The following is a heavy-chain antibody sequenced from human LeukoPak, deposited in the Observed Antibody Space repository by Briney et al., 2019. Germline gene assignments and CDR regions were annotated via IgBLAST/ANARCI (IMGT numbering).Heavy chain of an antibody. J-gene: IGHJ3*02. Sequence: SETLSLTCTVSGGSISRGRNYWSWIRQPAGKGLEWIGRFYPSGSTNYNPSLKSRVTISVDTSKNQFSLKLSSVTAADTAVYYCARRVLGYCSSTSCSLGAFDIWGQGTMVTVSS. V-gene: IGHV4-61*02. D-gene: IGHD2-2*01. CDR2: FYPSGST. CDR1: GGSISRGRNY. CDR3: ARRVLGYCSSTSCSLGAFDI.